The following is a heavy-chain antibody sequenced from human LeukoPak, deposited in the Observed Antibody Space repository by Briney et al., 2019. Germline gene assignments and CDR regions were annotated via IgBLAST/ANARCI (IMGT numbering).Heavy chain of an antibody. Sequence: GGSLRLSCAASGFTFSSYWMSWVRQAPGKGLEWVANIKQDGSEKYYVDSVKGRFTISRDNAKNSLYMQMNSLRAEDTAVYYCARLPYSRGWYGEVWGQGTLVTVSS. V-gene: IGHV3-7*01. D-gene: IGHD6-19*01. CDR1: GFTFSSYW. CDR3: ARLPYSRGWYGEV. CDR2: IKQDGSEK. J-gene: IGHJ4*02.